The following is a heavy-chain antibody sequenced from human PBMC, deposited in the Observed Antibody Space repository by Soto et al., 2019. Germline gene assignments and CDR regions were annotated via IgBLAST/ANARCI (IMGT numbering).Heavy chain of an antibody. CDR3: AKLRSGSQD. V-gene: IGHV3-23*01. J-gene: IGHJ4*02. Sequence: VQLLESGGGLVPPGGSLRLSCAASGFDFSTYGMSWVRQAPGKGLEWVSSIGGSGATTYYRDSVKGRFTISRDNSKNTMYLQMNSLRAEDTAVYYCAKLRSGSQDWGQGTLATVSS. CDR2: IGGSGATT. CDR1: GFDFSTYG. D-gene: IGHD3-3*01.